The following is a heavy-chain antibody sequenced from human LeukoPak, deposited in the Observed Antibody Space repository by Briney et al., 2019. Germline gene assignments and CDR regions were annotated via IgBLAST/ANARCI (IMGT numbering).Heavy chain of an antibody. Sequence: SETLSLTCTVSGGSISSYYWSWIRQPAGKGLEWIGRIYTSGSTNNNPPLKSRVTMSIDTSKNHFSLKLSPVTAADTAVYLCAREIAAAGAYIDYWGQGTLVTVSS. CDR3: AREIAAAGAYIDY. CDR1: GGSISSYY. J-gene: IGHJ4*02. CDR2: IYTSGST. D-gene: IGHD6-13*01. V-gene: IGHV4-4*07.